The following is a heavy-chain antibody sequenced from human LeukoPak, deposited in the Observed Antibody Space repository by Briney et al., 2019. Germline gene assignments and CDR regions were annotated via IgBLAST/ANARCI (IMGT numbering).Heavy chain of an antibody. CDR1: GFTFSSYG. J-gene: IGHJ6*03. CDR3: AKVRTSWGWNHSGYYMDV. CDR2: IRYDGSNK. V-gene: IGHV3-30*02. Sequence: HPGGSLRLSCAASGFTFSSYGMHWVRQAPGKGLEWVAFIRYDGSNKYYADSVKGRFTISRDNSKNTLYLQMNSLRAEDTAVYYCAKVRTSWGWNHSGYYMDVWGKGTTVTVSS. D-gene: IGHD2-2*01.